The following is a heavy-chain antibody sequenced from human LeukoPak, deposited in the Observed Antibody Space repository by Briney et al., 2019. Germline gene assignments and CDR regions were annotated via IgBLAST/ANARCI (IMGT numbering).Heavy chain of an antibody. Sequence: RASQTLSLTCTVSGGSISTGSYYWSWIRQPAGQGMEWIGRIYISGSTNYNPSLKSRVTISISTSKNQFSLKLSSATAADTAVYYCARSPWDTALDYWGQGTLVTVSS. V-gene: IGHV4-61*02. J-gene: IGHJ4*02. CDR2: IYISGST. CDR3: ARSPWDTALDY. CDR1: GGSISTGSYY. D-gene: IGHD5-18*01.